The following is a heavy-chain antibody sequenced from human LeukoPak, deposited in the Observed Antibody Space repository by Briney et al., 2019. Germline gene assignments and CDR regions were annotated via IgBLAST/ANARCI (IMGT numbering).Heavy chain of an antibody. CDR2: ISSSSSYI. CDR3: AKDDYGDYTGHYFDY. CDR1: GFTFSSYS. Sequence: GGSLRLSCAASGFTFSSYSMNWVRQAPGKGLEWVSSISSSSSYIYYADSVKGRFTISRDNAKNSLYLQMNSLRAEDTAVYYCAKDDYGDYTGHYFDYWGQGTLVTVSS. V-gene: IGHV3-21*01. J-gene: IGHJ4*02. D-gene: IGHD4-17*01.